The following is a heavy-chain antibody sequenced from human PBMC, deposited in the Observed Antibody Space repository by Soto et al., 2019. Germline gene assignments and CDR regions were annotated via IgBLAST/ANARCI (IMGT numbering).Heavy chain of an antibody. D-gene: IGHD1-1*01. Sequence: GGSLRLSCAASGFTFSSYAMSWVRQAPGKGLEGVSVISGSGGSTYYADSVKGRFTISRDNSKNTLYLQMNSLRAEDTAVYYCAKKTGTDAGYYGMDVWGQGTTVTVSS. CDR3: AKKTGTDAGYYGMDV. V-gene: IGHV3-23*01. J-gene: IGHJ6*02. CDR2: ISGSGGST. CDR1: GFTFSSYA.